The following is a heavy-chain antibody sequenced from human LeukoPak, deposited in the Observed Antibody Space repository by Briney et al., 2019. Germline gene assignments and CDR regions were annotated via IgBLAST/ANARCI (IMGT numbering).Heavy chain of an antibody. D-gene: IGHD3-10*01. CDR1: GGSISSYY. V-gene: IGHV4-4*07. J-gene: IGHJ5*02. CDR3: ARAITMVRGSRPSWFDP. CDR2: IYTSGST. Sequence: PSETLSLTCTVSGGSISSYYWSWIRQPAGKGLEWIGRIYTSGSTNYNPSLKSRVTMSVDTSKNQFSLKLSSVTAADTAVYYCARAITMVRGSRPSWFDPLGQGTLVTVSS.